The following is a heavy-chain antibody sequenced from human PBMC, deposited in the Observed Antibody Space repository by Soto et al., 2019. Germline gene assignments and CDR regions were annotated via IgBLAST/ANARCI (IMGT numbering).Heavy chain of an antibody. D-gene: IGHD6-13*01. CDR2: IYYSGST. CDR3: AREVKGVAAAGVDY. V-gene: IGHV4-30-4*01. J-gene: IGHJ4*02. Sequence: QVQLQESGPGLVKPSQTLSLTCTVSGGCISSGDYYWSWIRQPPGKGLEWIGYIYYSGSTYYNPSLKSRVTLSVDTSKNQFSLKLSSVTAADTAEYYCAREVKGVAAAGVDYWGQGTLVTVSS. CDR1: GGCISSGDYY.